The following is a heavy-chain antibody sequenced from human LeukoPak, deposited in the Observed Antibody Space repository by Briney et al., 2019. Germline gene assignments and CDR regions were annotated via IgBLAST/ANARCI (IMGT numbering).Heavy chain of an antibody. D-gene: IGHD5-12*01. CDR3: ARYSGYHSFDY. CDR1: GASISSSSYY. J-gene: IGHJ4*02. Sequence: PSETLSLTCTVSGASISSSSYYWGWIRQPPGKGLEWIGSIYYGGSTYYNPSLKSRVTISVDTSKNQFSLKLSSVTAADTAVYYCARYSGYHSFDYWGQGTLVTVSS. V-gene: IGHV4-39*07. CDR2: IYYGGST.